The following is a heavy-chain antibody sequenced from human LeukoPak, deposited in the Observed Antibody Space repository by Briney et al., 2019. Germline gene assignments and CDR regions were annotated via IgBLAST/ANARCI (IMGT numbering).Heavy chain of an antibody. Sequence: PGGSLRLSCAASGFTFSTYAMSWVRQAPGKGLEWVSAISGSGDSTSYADSVKGRFTISRDNSKNTVYLQMNSLRAEDTAIYYCAKQARYSNFWSGYLYYFDYWGQGTLVTVSS. CDR3: AKQARYSNFWSGYLYYFDY. CDR2: ISGSGDST. D-gene: IGHD3-3*01. V-gene: IGHV3-23*01. CDR1: GFTFSTYA. J-gene: IGHJ4*02.